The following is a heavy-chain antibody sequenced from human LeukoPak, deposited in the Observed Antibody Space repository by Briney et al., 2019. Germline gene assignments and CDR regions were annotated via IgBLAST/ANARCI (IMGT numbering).Heavy chain of an antibody. Sequence: GGSLRLSCAASGFTVSDYYMNWIRQAPGKGLEWVSHISKSGSPIYYADSVKGRFTISRDKDKNSLYLQMDRLRAEDTAVYYCQGTEGATTSDAFDVWGQGTMVTVSS. CDR1: GFTVSDYY. D-gene: IGHD1-26*01. CDR2: ISKSGSPI. V-gene: IGHV3-11*04. J-gene: IGHJ3*01. CDR3: QGTEGATTSDAFDV.